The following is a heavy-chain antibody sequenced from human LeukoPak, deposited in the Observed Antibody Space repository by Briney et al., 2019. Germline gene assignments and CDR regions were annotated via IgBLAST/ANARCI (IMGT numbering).Heavy chain of an antibody. J-gene: IGHJ4*02. D-gene: IGHD7-27*01. V-gene: IGHV3-53*01. CDR1: GFTVSSNY. Sequence: GGSLRLSCAASGFTVSSNYMSWVRQAPGKGLEWVSVIYRGGSTYYADSVKGRFSISGDNSKNMLYLQMNSLRAEDTAVYYCATYGPLTGDDYWGQGTLVTVSS. CDR2: IYRGGST. CDR3: ATYGPLTGDDY.